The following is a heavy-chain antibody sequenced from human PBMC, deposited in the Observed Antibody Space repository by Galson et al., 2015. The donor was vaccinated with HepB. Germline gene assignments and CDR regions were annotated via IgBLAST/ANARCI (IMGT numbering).Heavy chain of an antibody. V-gene: IGHV3-7*01. CDR2: IKEDGSLK. CDR1: GFTSSRSW. CDR3: ARARRCSSTSCSKYYYYYYGMDV. J-gene: IGHJ6*02. Sequence: SLRLSCAASGFTSSRSWMTWVRQAPGKGLEWVAHIKEDGSLKNYVDSVKGRFTISRDNAKNSLYLQMNSLRAEDTAVYYCARARRCSSTSCSKYYYYYYGMDVWGQGTTVTVSS. D-gene: IGHD2-2*01.